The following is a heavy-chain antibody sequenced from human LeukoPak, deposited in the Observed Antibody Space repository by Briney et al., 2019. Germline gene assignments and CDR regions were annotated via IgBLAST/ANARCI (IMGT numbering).Heavy chain of an antibody. J-gene: IGHJ3*02. V-gene: IGHV4-59*01. Sequence: SETLSLTCTVSGGSISSYYWSWIRQPPGKGLEWIGYIYYSGSTNYNPSLKSRVTISVDTSKNQFSLKLSSVTAADTAVYYCAKLGGFLEWPTHQAFDIWGQGTMVTVSS. CDR2: IYYSGST. CDR3: AKLGGFLEWPTHQAFDI. D-gene: IGHD3-3*01. CDR1: GGSISSYY.